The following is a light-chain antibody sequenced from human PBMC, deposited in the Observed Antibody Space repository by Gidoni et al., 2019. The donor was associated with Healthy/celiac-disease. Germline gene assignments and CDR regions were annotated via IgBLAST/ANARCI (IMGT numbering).Light chain of an antibody. J-gene: IGKJ1*01. V-gene: IGKV4-1*01. CDR2: RAS. CDR3: QQYYSTPQT. CDR1: QSVLYSPNNKNY. Sequence: DIVMTQSPDPLAVSLGERATINCKSSQSVLYSPNNKNYLAWYQQKPGQPPKLLIYRASTRESGVPDRFSGSGSGTDFTLTISSLQAEDVAVYYCQQYYSTPQTFGQGTKVEIK.